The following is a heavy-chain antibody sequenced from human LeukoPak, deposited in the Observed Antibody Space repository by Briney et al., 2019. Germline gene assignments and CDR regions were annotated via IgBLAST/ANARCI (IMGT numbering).Heavy chain of an antibody. D-gene: IGHD3-3*01. V-gene: IGHV1-69*13. CDR3: ASFSYYDFWSGYSWFDP. Sequence: APVKVSCKASGGTFSSYAISWVRQAPGQGLEWMGGIIPIFGIANYAQKFQRRVTITADESTSTAYMKLSSLRSEDTAVYYCASFSYYDFWSGYSWFDPWGQGTLVTVSS. J-gene: IGHJ5*02. CDR1: GGTFSSYA. CDR2: IIPIFGIA.